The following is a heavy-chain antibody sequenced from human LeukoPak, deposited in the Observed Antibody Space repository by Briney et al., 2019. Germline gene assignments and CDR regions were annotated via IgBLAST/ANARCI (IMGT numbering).Heavy chain of an antibody. CDR1: GYSISSGYY. CDR2: IYPTGST. D-gene: IGHD6-13*01. J-gene: IGHJ5*02. CDR3: ARAYSSSWYWNWFDP. V-gene: IGHV4-38-2*02. Sequence: SETLSLTCTVSGYSISSGYYWGWIRQPPGKGLEWIGNIYPTGSTYYNPSLKSRVTISVDTSKNQFSLKVSSVSAADTAVYYCARAYSSSWYWNWFDPWGQGTLVTVSP.